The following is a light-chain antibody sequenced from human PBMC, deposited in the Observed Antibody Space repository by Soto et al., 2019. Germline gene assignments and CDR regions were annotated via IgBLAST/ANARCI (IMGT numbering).Light chain of an antibody. CDR1: QSVSSTY. CDR2: AAS. J-gene: IGKJ3*01. V-gene: IGKV3-20*01. CDR3: QQSGSSPFT. Sequence: DIVLTQSPGTLSLSPGERATLSCRASQSVSSTYLAWYQQKPGQAPRLLIYAASSRATGIPDRFSGSGSGTDFTLTIRRLEPEDFAVYYCQQSGSSPFTFGPGTRVDIK.